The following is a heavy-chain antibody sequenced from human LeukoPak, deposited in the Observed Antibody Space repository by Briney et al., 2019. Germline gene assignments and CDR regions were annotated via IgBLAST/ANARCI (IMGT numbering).Heavy chain of an antibody. CDR2: IYHSGST. CDR1: GGSISSSSYY. J-gene: IGHJ4*02. CDR3: ARDRSGDYDYGVDY. V-gene: IGHV4-39*06. Sequence: SETLSLTCTVSGGSISSSSYYWGWIRQPPGKGLEWIGSIYHSGSTYYNPSLKSRVTISVDTSKNQFPLKLSSVTAADTAVYYCARDRSGDYDYGVDYWGQGTLVTVSS. D-gene: IGHD4-17*01.